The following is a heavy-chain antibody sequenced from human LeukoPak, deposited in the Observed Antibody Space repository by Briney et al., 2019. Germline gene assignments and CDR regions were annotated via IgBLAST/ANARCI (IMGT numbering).Heavy chain of an antibody. CDR2: IRYDGTNK. J-gene: IGHJ6*03. CDR3: ARVPPAMYCSSTSCSDYYYYMDV. D-gene: IGHD2-2*01. CDR1: GFSFSSYG. V-gene: IGHV3-30*02. Sequence: GGSLRLSCIASGFSFSSYGMHWVRQAPGKGLEWVAFIRYDGTNKYHAGSVKGRFTISRDNSKNTLYLQMNSLRAEDTAIYYCARVPPAMYCSSTSCSDYYYYMDVWGRGTAVTVSS.